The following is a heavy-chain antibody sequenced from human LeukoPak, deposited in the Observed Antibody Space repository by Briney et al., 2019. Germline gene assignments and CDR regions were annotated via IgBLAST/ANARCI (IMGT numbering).Heavy chain of an antibody. CDR2: VSYDGGNR. CDR1: GFTFSGFA. D-gene: IGHD1-1*01. CDR3: ARGTQLWPIDC. Sequence: GGSLRLSCAASGFTFSGFAMHWVRQPPGKGLEWVAVVSYDGGNRYYADSVTGRFTISRDNSKNTVSLQMDSLGTDDTAVYYCARGTQLWPIDCWGQGALVTVSS. J-gene: IGHJ4*02. V-gene: IGHV3-30*01.